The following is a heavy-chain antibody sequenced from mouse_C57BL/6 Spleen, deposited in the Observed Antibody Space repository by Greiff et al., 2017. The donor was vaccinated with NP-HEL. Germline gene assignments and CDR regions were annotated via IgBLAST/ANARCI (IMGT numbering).Heavy chain of an antibody. Sequence: EVMLVESGGGLVKPGGSLKLSCAASGFTFSDYGMHWVRQAPEKGLEWVAYISSGSSTIYYADTVKGRFTISRDNAKNTLFLQMTSLRSEDTAMYYCARNYYGSSPPWFAYWGQGTLVTVSA. CDR1: GFTFSDYG. D-gene: IGHD1-1*01. CDR2: ISSGSSTI. J-gene: IGHJ3*01. V-gene: IGHV5-17*01. CDR3: ARNYYGSSPPWFAY.